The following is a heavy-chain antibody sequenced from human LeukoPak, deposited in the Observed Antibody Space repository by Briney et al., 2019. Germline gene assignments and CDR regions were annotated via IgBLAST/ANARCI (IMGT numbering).Heavy chain of an antibody. CDR1: GITFSRFW. CDR3: TTDGGSSWVDY. Sequence: GGSLRLSCAASGITFSRFWMNWVRQAPGKGLEWVGRIKSKTDGGTTDYAAPVKGRFTISRDDSKNTLYLQMNSLKTEDTAVYYCTTDGGSSWVDYWGQGTLVTVSS. CDR2: IKSKTDGGTT. J-gene: IGHJ4*02. V-gene: IGHV3-15*07. D-gene: IGHD6-13*01.